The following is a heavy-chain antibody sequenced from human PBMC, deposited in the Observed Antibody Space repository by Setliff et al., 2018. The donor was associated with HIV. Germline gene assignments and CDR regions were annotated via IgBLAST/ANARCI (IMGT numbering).Heavy chain of an antibody. CDR1: GFTFSNVW. CDR2: IRSKVDGGAA. J-gene: IGHJ4*02. V-gene: IGHV3-15*01. Sequence: PGESLKISCAASGFTFSNVWMHWVRQAPGKGLEWVGRIRSKVDGGAADYAAPVKGRFTISRDDSKNTLYLQMNSLTTEDTAVYFCTRDRRGSNSWSGYNGGFDYWGQGTLVTVSS. D-gene: IGHD3-3*01. CDR3: TRDRRGSNSWSGYNGGFDY.